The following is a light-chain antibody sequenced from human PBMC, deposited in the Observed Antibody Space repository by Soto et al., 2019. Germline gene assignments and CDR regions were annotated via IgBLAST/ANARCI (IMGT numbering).Light chain of an antibody. CDR2: SAS. Sequence: DIQMTPSPSSLSASVGDSVTVTCRASQPIGTSLHWYQQRAGKAPKVLISSASRLQSGVSSRFSGSGSGTHFTLTISSLRPEDFATYHCQQGYTTPITFGQGTRLEI. CDR1: QPIGTS. V-gene: IGKV1-39*01. J-gene: IGKJ5*01. CDR3: QQGYTTPIT.